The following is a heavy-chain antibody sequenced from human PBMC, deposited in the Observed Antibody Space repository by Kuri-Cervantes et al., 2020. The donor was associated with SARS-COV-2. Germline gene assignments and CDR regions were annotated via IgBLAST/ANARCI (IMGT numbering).Heavy chain of an antibody. J-gene: IGHJ6*03. CDR2: TYYRSKWYN. Sequence: SQTLSLTCAISGDSVSSNSAAWNWIRQSPSRGLEWLGRTYYRSKWYNDYAVSVKSRITINPDTSKNQFSLQLSSVTAADTAVYYCARTITGIEHIVALIATYYYYSYMDVWGKGTTVTVSS. V-gene: IGHV6-1*01. CDR1: GDSVSSNSAA. D-gene: IGHD2-21*01. CDR3: ARTITGIEHIVALIATYYYYSYMDV.